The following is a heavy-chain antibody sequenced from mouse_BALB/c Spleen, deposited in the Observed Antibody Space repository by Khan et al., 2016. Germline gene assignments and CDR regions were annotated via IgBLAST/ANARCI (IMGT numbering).Heavy chain of an antibody. J-gene: IGHJ2*01. Sequence: EVQLQESGPGLVKPSQSLSLTCTVTGYSITSDYAWNWIRQFPGNKLEWMGYISYSGSTSYNPSLKSRISITRATSKTQFFLQLNSVTTEDTARYDCARDYYGSSYFDYWGQGTTLTVSS. CDR2: ISYSGST. CDR1: GYSITSDYA. CDR3: ARDYYGSSYFDY. D-gene: IGHD1-1*01. V-gene: IGHV3-2*02.